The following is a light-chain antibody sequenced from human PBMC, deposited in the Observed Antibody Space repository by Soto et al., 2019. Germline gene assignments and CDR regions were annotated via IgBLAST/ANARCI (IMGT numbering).Light chain of an antibody. CDR1: SSNIGAGYD. V-gene: IGLV1-40*01. J-gene: IGLJ2*01. Sequence: QSVLTQPPSVSGTPGQRVTISCTGSSSNIGAGYDVHWYQQLPGTAHKLLIYGNSNRPSGVPDRFSGSKSGTSASLAITGRQAEDEADYYCQSYDSSLSGSVFGGGTKLTVL. CDR3: QSYDSSLSGSV. CDR2: GNS.